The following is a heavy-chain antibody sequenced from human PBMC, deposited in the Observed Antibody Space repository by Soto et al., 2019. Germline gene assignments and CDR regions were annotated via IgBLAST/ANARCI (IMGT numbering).Heavy chain of an antibody. CDR3: AGVPRP. V-gene: IGHV4-30-2*01. CDR1: GGSISSGGYS. J-gene: IGHJ5*02. Sequence: QLQLQESGSGLVKPSQTLSLTCAVSGGSISSGGYSWSWIRQPPGKGLEWIGYIYNSGSTYSNPSLKSSVAISVDRSKNQFSLQLSSATAAATAVYYCAGVPRPWGQVTLVTVSS. CDR2: IYNSGST.